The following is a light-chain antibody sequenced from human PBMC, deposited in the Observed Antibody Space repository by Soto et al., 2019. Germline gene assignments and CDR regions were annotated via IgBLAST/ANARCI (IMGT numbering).Light chain of an antibody. J-gene: IGKJ1*01. Sequence: EVMMTQFPDTVSVTPGETVTLSCGASQSVRTNLAWYQQRPGQAPRLLIHYSSTRASDIPARFSGSGSGTNFTLAISSLQSEDFAVYYCQQYAYWPETVGQGTKVDSK. CDR3: QQYAYWPET. CDR1: QSVRTN. V-gene: IGKV3D-15*01. CDR2: YSS.